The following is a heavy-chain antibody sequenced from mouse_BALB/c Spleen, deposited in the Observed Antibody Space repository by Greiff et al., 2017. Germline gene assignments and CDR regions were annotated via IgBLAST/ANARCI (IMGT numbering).Heavy chain of an antibody. V-gene: IGHV5-6-3*01. J-gene: IGHJ4*01. CDR1: GFTFSSYG. D-gene: IGHD2-4*01. CDR3: ARDNYDYDAGWMGY. Sequence: EVQGVESGGGLVQPGGSLKLSCAASGFTFSSYGMSWVRQTPDKRLELVATINSNGGSTYYPDSVKGRFTISRDNAKNTLYLQMSSLKSEDTAMYYCARDNYDYDAGWMGYWGQGTSVTVSS. CDR2: INSNGGST.